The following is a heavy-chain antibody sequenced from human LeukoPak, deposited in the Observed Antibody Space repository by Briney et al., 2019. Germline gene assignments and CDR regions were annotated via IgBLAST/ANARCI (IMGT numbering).Heavy chain of an antibody. Sequence: SETLSLTCTVSGGSIDSTNWWNWVRQPPGKGLEWIGEIHHDGRINYNPSLKSRVTLSVDKSKNQFSLRLNSVTAADTAMYYCARSHDHLWGNYPDYWGQGTLVTVSS. CDR1: GGSIDSTNW. V-gene: IGHV4-4*02. D-gene: IGHD3-16*02. CDR2: IHHDGRI. J-gene: IGHJ4*02. CDR3: ARSHDHLWGNYPDY.